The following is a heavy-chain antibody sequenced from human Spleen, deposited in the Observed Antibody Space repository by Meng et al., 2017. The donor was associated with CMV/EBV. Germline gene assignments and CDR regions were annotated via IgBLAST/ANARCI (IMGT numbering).Heavy chain of an antibody. J-gene: IGHJ4*02. CDR1: GFTFSSYE. Sequence: GESLKISCAASGFTFSSYEMHWVRQAPGKGLEWVAVISYDGSIEYYAGSVKGRFTISRDNSKNTLYLQMNSLRAENTAVYYCAKSRGSSTSFGAYWGQGTLVTVSS. D-gene: IGHD2-2*01. V-gene: IGHV3-30-3*02. CDR2: ISYDGSIE. CDR3: AKSRGSSTSFGAY.